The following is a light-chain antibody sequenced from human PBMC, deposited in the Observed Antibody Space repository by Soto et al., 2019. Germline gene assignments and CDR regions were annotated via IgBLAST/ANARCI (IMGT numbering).Light chain of an antibody. CDR2: ITN. Sequence: QSVLTQPPSASGTPGQRVTISCAGSTSNIGSHPVNWYQQLPGTAPKLLIYITNQRPSWVPDRFSGSKSGTYTSLATSGLQSEDEADYYCSAWDGSLNAGVFGGGTKLTVL. V-gene: IGLV1-44*01. CDR3: SAWDGSLNAGV. J-gene: IGLJ3*02. CDR1: TSNIGSHP.